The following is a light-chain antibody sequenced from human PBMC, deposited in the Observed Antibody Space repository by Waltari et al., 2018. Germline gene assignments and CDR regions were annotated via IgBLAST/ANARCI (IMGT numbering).Light chain of an antibody. V-gene: IGKV2-30*02. J-gene: IGKJ2*01. Sequence: DVVMTQSPLSLPVTLGQPASISCTSSQSLVHSVGNTYLIWFHQRPGQSPRRLIYKVSTRDSGVPDRFSGSGSGTDFTLKISWVEAEDVGVYYCMQGTHWPYTFGPGTKLDIK. CDR1: QSLVHSVGNTY. CDR2: KVS. CDR3: MQGTHWPYT.